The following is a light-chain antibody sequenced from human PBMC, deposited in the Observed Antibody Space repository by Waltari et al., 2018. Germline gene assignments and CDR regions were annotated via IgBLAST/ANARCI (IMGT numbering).Light chain of an antibody. CDR2: EGS. CDR3: CSYAGSSTLV. V-gene: IGLV2-23*01. CDR1: SRDVGSYNL. J-gene: IGLJ3*02. Sequence: QSALTQPASVSGSPGQSITISCTGTSRDVGSYNLVSWYQQHPGKAPKLMIYEGSKRTAGVSNRFAGAKSGNTASLTMSGLQAEDEADYYCCSYAGSSTLVFGGGTKLTVL.